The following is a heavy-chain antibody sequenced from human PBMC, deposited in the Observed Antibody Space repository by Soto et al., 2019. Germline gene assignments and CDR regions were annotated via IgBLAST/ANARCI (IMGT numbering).Heavy chain of an antibody. Sequence: EVQLEESGGALVQPGRSLRLSCAASGFTFDDYAMYWVRQVLGKGLEWVSSISWNSGNIGYADSVKGRFTTSRDNAENSLYLQMNSLRPEDTALYYCVRSKGGYSYGTPFDYWGQGTLLTVSS. D-gene: IGHD5-18*01. CDR3: VRSKGGYSYGTPFDY. V-gene: IGHV3-9*01. CDR2: ISWNSGNI. CDR1: GFTFDDYA. J-gene: IGHJ4*02.